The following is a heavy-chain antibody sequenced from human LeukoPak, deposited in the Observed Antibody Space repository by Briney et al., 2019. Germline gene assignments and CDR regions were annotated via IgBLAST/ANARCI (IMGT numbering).Heavy chain of an antibody. Sequence: AAVKVSCKVSGYILTELSMHWVRQAPGKGLEWMGGFDPEDGETIYAQKFKGRVAMTEDTSTDTAYMELSSLRSEDSAVYYCAAFPNTISMIVVVPRGFDYWGQGTLVTVSS. CDR1: GYILTELS. V-gene: IGHV1-24*01. CDR2: FDPEDGET. D-gene: IGHD3-22*01. CDR3: AAFPNTISMIVVVPRGFDY. J-gene: IGHJ4*02.